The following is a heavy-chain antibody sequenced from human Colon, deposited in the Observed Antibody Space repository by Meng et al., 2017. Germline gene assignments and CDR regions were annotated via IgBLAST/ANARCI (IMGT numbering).Heavy chain of an antibody. CDR3: ARNGFYSLGY. CDR1: GDSITYDNW. J-gene: IGHJ4*02. V-gene: IGHV4-4*02. Sequence: QVLAQGAGPGLGKPSGTPSLPGAVSGDSITYDNWWSWLRQPPGKGLEGIGEIHHGRGTNYNPALRSRVTFSLDKSRNQLSLTLTSVTAADTAVYYCARNGFYSLGYWGPGALVTVSS. D-gene: IGHD3-22*01. CDR2: IHHGRGT.